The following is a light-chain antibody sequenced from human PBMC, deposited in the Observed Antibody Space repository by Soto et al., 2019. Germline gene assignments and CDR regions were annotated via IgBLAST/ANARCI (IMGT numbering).Light chain of an antibody. CDR1: SSDIGGYNY. CDR2: EVN. CDR3: SSYADSNIVV. J-gene: IGLJ2*01. V-gene: IGLV2-8*01. Sequence: QSALTQPPSASGSPGHSVTISCTGTSSDIGGYNYVSWYQQYPGKAPKLMIYEVNKRPSGVPDRFSGSKSGNTASLTVSGLQAEDEDDYYCSSYADSNIVVFGGGTKLTVL.